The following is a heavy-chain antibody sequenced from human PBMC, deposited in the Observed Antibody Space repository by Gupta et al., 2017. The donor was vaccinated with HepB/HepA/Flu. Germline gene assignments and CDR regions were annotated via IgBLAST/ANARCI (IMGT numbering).Heavy chain of an antibody. CDR2: IGDSGGWT. V-gene: IGHV3-23*01. Sequence: EVQPLESGGGLIQPGGSMRLSCAAYGLTFRNHAMSCVSQAPGKGLEWVSEIGDSGGWTNNADSVKGRFTISRDKSRNTLYLQMSSLRAEDTAVYYCASWGIAVAGKKFDYWGQVTLVTVSS. CDR3: ASWGIAVAGKKFDY. J-gene: IGHJ4*02. CDR1: GLTFRNHA. D-gene: IGHD6-19*01.